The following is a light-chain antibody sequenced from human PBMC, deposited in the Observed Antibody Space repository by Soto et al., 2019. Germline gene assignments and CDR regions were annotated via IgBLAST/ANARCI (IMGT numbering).Light chain of an antibody. CDR2: GAS. J-gene: IGKJ3*01. CDR1: QSVSSSY. CDR3: QQYCSSPLFT. Sequence: EIVLTQSPGTLSLSPGEKATLSCRASQSVSSSYLAWYQQKPGQAPRLLIYGASSRATGIPDRFSGSESGTDFTLTISRLEPEYFAVYYCQQYCSSPLFTCGPGTKVDIK. V-gene: IGKV3-20*01.